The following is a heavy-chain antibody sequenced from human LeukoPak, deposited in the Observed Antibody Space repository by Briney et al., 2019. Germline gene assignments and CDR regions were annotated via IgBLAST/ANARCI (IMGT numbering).Heavy chain of an antibody. CDR2: ISGSGGST. CDR1: GFTFSSYA. Sequence: GGSLRLSCAASGFTFSSYAMSWVRQTPGKGLEWVSAISGSGGSTYYADSVKGRFTISRDSSKNTLFLHMNTLRAEDTAIYYCAKDRTVGASYWYFDLWGRGTLVTVSS. CDR3: AKDRTVGASYWYFDL. V-gene: IGHV3-23*01. J-gene: IGHJ2*01. D-gene: IGHD1-26*01.